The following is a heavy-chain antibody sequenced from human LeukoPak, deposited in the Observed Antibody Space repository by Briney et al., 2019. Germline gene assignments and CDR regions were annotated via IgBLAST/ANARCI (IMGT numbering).Heavy chain of an antibody. CDR2: ISSSSFKI. Sequence: SGGSLRLSCAASAFTFVRYGMNWVRQAPGKGLEWVSYISSSSFKIGYADSVKGRFTISRDNSKNSLYLQMDSLRVEDTAVYYCVRDPSYGSSWYYYMDVWGKGTTVTVSS. V-gene: IGHV3-48*04. CDR3: VRDPSYGSSWYYYMDV. CDR1: AFTFVRYG. J-gene: IGHJ6*03. D-gene: IGHD6-13*01.